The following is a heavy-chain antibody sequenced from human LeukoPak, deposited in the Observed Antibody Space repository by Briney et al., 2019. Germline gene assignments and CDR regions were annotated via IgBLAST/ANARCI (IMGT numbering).Heavy chain of an antibody. V-gene: IGHV3-30*04. CDR1: GFAFSSYA. J-gene: IGHJ4*02. CDR3: AKDCGKLFYRPFDY. D-gene: IGHD3-10*01. Sequence: GGSLRLSCAASGFAFSSYAMHWVRQAPGKGLEWVAIISYDAITEDYSDSVKGRFSISRDNFKNTLFLQMNGLRDEDTAVYYCAKDCGKLFYRPFDYWGQGILVTVSS. CDR2: ISYDAITE.